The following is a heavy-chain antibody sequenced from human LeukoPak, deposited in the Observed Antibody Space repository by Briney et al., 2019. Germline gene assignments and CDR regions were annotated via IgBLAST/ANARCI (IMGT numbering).Heavy chain of an antibody. J-gene: IGHJ6*03. Sequence: SETLSLTCTVSGGSITNYYWSWIRQPAGKGLEWIGHIYSSGSTNYNPSLKSRVTMSVDTSKNQFSLKLSSVTAADTAVYYCARDGPSDIVVVPARYYYYYYMDVWGKGTTVTVSS. CDR2: IYSSGST. V-gene: IGHV4-4*07. CDR3: ARDGPSDIVVVPARYYYYYYMDV. D-gene: IGHD2-2*01. CDR1: GGSITNYY.